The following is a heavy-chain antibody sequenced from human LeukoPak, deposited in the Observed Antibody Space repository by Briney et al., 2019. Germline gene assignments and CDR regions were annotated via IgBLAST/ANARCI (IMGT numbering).Heavy chain of an antibody. CDR2: IYPGECDT. Sequence: GGALKISFKGSGSRFTSYWIGWGRPRPGKGVGGMGSIYPGECDTRYSPSFQGQVTISADKSINTAYLQWSSLKASDTAMYYCARQQYQLPEEGLDPWGQGTLVTVSS. V-gene: IGHV5-51*01. D-gene: IGHD2-2*01. CDR1: GSRFTSYW. CDR3: ARQQYQLPEEGLDP. J-gene: IGHJ5*02.